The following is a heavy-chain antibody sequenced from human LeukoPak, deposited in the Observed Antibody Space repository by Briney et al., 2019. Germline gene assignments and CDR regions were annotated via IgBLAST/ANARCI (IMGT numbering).Heavy chain of an antibody. CDR3: ARGPPRGKYYYMDV. CDR2: IGTASDT. J-gene: IGHJ6*03. Sequence: GGSLRLSCAASGFTFSSFDMHWVRHPTGQGLEWVSTIGTASDTYYPGSVEGRFTLSRENAKNSLYLQMNSLTAGDTAVYYCARGPPRGKYYYMDVWGKGTTVTVSS. CDR1: GFTFSSFD. V-gene: IGHV3-13*01. D-gene: IGHD1-1*01.